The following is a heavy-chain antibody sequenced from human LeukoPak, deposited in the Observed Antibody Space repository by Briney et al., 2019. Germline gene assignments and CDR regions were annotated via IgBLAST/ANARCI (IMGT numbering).Heavy chain of an antibody. CDR2: MNPNSGNT. D-gene: IGHD6-19*01. Sequence: GASVKVSCQASGYTFTSYDINWVRQATGQGLEWMGWMNPNSGNTGYAQKFQGRVTMTRNTSISTAYMELGSLRSEDTAVYYCARDKVAVAGTNWFDPWGQGTLVTVSS. J-gene: IGHJ5*02. V-gene: IGHV1-8*01. CDR3: ARDKVAVAGTNWFDP. CDR1: GYTFTSYD.